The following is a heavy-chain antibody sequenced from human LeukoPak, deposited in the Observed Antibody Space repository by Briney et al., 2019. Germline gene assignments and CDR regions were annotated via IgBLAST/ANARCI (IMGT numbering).Heavy chain of an antibody. Sequence: GGSLRLSCAASGFTFSDYYMSWIRQAPGKGLEWVGRIKSKTDGGTTDYAAPVKGRFTISRDDSKNTLYLQMNSLKTEDTAVYYCSTTYYYDSSEGYWGQGTLVTVSS. CDR1: GFTFSDYY. CDR2: IKSKTDGGTT. V-gene: IGHV3-15*01. J-gene: IGHJ4*02. CDR3: STTYYYDSSEGY. D-gene: IGHD3-22*01.